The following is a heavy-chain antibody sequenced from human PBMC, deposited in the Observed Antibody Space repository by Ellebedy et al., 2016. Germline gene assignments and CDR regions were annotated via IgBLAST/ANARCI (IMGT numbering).Heavy chain of an antibody. J-gene: IGHJ3*02. CDR1: GGSISNYY. D-gene: IGHD1-26*01. CDR2: IYSSETT. V-gene: IGHV4-59*13. Sequence: SETLSLTXTVSGGSISNYYWSWIRQPPGKGLEWIGYIYSSETTNYNPSLRSRLTISLDKSKNQFSLKLSSVTAADTALYYCAKWDWDHAFDIWGQGTMVTVSS. CDR3: AKWDWDHAFDI.